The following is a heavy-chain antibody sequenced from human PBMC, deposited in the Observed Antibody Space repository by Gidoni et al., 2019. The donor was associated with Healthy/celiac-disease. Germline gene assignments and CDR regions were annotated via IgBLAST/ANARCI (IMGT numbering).Heavy chain of an antibody. J-gene: IGHJ4*02. CDR2: ISRSSSYT. CDR1: RFTFSDDY. Sequence: QVHLVESGGGVVRHGGSLRHSYATSRFTFSDDYLSWLRQAPVKGLECVSYISRSSSYTNSADFVKGRLPISRDNAKHSLYLQMTRLRAADTAVYYCARNYSGSGSYDYWGQGTLVTVSS. V-gene: IGHV3-11*05. CDR3: ARNYSGSGSYDY. D-gene: IGHD3-10*01.